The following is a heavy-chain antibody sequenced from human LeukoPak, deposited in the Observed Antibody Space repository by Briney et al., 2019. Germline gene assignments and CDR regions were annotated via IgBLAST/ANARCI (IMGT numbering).Heavy chain of an antibody. Sequence: PGGSLRLSCAASGFTFSSCWMSWVRQAPGKGLEWVANIKQDGSEKYYVDSVKGRFTISRDNAKNSLYLQMNSLRAEDTAVYYCARDREYYYDSDYDYWGQGTLVTVSS. D-gene: IGHD3-22*01. V-gene: IGHV3-7*01. J-gene: IGHJ4*02. CDR1: GFTFSSCW. CDR3: ARDREYYYDSDYDY. CDR2: IKQDGSEK.